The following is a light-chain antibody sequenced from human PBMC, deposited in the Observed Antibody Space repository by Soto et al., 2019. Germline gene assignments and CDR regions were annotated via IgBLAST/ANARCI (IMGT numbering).Light chain of an antibody. J-gene: IGKJ1*01. CDR3: QQYNDWPLT. CDR1: QSVSSN. V-gene: IGKV3-15*01. CDR2: GAF. Sequence: EILITQFSGTLSLSPRERAPPFCRASQSVSSNLAWYQQKPGQAPSLLIYGAFTRATGIPARFSGTGSGTEFTLTISSLQSEDFALYYCQQYNDWPLTFGQGTKVDIK.